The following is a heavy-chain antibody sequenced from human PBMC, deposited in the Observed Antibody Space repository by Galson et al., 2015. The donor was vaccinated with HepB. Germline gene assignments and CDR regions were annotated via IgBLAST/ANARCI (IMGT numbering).Heavy chain of an antibody. D-gene: IGHD3-10*01. V-gene: IGHV2-70*01. J-gene: IGHJ4*02. CDR1: GFSLSTSGMC. CDR3: ARSLGWGGSLNQGLYYFDY. CDR2: IDWDDDK. Sequence: PALVKPTQTLTLTCTFSGFSLSTSGMCVSWIRQPPGKALEWLALIDWDDDKYYSTSLKTRLTISKDTSKNQVVLTMTNMDPVDTATYYCARSLGWGGSLNQGLYYFDYWGQGTLVTVSS.